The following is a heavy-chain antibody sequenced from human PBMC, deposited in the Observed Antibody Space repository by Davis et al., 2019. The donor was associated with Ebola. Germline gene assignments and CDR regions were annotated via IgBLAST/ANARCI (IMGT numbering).Heavy chain of an antibody. CDR2: IGGSGSKT. CDR1: GFSFATYG. J-gene: IGHJ4*02. D-gene: IGHD3-22*01. CDR3: ARAGGHYYDSSGYDY. Sequence: GESLKISCTGSGFSFATYGMNWVRQAPGKGLEWVSSIGGSGSKTFYADSVKGRFVVSRDNAKNSLYLQMNSLRAEDTAVYYCARAGGHYYDSSGYDYWGQGTLVTVSS. V-gene: IGHV3-21*01.